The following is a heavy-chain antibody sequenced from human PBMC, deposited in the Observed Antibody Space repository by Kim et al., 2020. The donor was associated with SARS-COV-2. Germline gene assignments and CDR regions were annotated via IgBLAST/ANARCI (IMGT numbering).Heavy chain of an antibody. CDR1: GFTFTHYA. CDR2: ISSDGRDK. D-gene: IGHD3-3*01. Sequence: GGSLRLSCAASGFTFTHYAMHWVRQAPGKGLEWVAVISSDGRDKYHADSLKGRFTISRDNSKNTLYLQMNSLRAEDSAVYHCARDYDLGADGYYFDYWGQGTLVTVSS. CDR3: ARDYDLGADGYYFDY. J-gene: IGHJ4*02. V-gene: IGHV3-30*04.